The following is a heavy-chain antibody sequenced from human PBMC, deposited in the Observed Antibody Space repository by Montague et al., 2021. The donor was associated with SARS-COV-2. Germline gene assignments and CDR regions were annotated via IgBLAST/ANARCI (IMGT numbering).Heavy chain of an antibody. CDR3: ARVFPGYYYYMDV. D-gene: IGHD2-21*01. V-gene: IGHV3-74*01. CDR2: INSDGSST. CDR1: GFTFSGYW. Sequence: SLRLSCAASGFTFSGYWMHWVRQAPGKGLVWVSRINSDGSSTSYADSVKGRFTTSRDNAKNTLYLQMNSLRAEDTAVYYCARVFPGYYYYMDVWGKGTTVTVSS. J-gene: IGHJ6*03.